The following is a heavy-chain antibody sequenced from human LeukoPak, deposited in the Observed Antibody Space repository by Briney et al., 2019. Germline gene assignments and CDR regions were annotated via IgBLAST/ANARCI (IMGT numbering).Heavy chain of an antibody. J-gene: IGHJ4*02. CDR2: IGGSGGST. CDR1: GFTFSSYA. D-gene: IGHD3-16*02. V-gene: IGHV3-23*01. Sequence: GGSLRLSCAASGFTFSSYAMSWVRQAPGKGLEWVSAIGGSGGSTYYADSVKGRFTISRDNSKNTLYLQMNSLRAEDTAVYYCAKSIMITFGGVIVPYYFDYWGQGTLVTVSS. CDR3: AKSIMITFGGVIVPYYFDY.